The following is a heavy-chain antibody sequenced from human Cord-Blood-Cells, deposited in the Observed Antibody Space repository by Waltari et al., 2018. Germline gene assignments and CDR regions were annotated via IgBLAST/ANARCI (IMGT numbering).Heavy chain of an antibody. CDR3: ARVTLYGPTLTGDAFDI. V-gene: IGHV4-4*02. J-gene: IGHJ3*02. CDR1: GGSISSSNW. D-gene: IGHD7-27*01. Sequence: QVQLQESGPGLVKPSGTLSLTCAVSGGSISSSNWWSWVRQPPGKGLEWIGEIYHSGSTNYNPSLKSRVTISVDKSKNQFSLKLSSMTAADTAVYYCARVTLYGPTLTGDAFDIWGQGTMVTVSS. CDR2: IYHSGST.